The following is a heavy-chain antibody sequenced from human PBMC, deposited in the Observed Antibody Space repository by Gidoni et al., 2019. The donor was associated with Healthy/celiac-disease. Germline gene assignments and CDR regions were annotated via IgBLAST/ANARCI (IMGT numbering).Heavy chain of an antibody. V-gene: IGHV3-48*01. CDR3: ARDLLVSTLYYYDSSGYTGPFDY. CDR1: GFTFSSYS. CDR2: ISSSSSTI. J-gene: IGHJ4*02. Sequence: EVQLVESGGGLVQPGGSLRLYCAASGFTFSSYSMNWVRQAPGKGLEWVSYISSSSSTIYYADSLKGRFTISRGNAKNSLYLQMNSLRAEDTAVYYCARDLLVSTLYYYDSSGYTGPFDYWGQGTLVTVSS. D-gene: IGHD3-22*01.